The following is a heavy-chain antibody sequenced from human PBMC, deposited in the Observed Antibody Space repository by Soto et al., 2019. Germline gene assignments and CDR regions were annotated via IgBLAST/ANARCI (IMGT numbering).Heavy chain of an antibody. Sequence: PGGSLRLSCAASGFTFSSYAMSWARQAPGKGLEWVSAISGSGGSTYYADSVKGRFTISRDNSKNTLYLQMNSLRAEDTAVYYSARGLVVVIRAFDYWGQGTLVTVSS. CDR2: ISGSGGST. V-gene: IGHV3-23*01. D-gene: IGHD3-22*01. CDR3: ARGLVVVIRAFDY. J-gene: IGHJ4*02. CDR1: GFTFSSYA.